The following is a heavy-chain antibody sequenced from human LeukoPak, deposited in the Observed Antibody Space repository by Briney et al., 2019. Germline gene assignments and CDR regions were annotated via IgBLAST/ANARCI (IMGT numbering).Heavy chain of an antibody. J-gene: IGHJ5*02. CDR1: GFTFDDYA. CDR2: ISWNSGSI. CDR3: AKDSGYRFGP. D-gene: IGHD3-22*01. V-gene: IGHV3-9*01. Sequence: GGSLRLSCAASGFTFDDYAMHWVRQAPGKGLEWVSGISWNSGSIGYADSVKGRFTISRDNAKNSLYLQMNSLRAEDTALYYCAKDSGYRFGPWGQGTLVTVSS.